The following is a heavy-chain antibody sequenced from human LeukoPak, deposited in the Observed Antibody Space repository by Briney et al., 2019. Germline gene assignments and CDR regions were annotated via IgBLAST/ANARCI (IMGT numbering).Heavy chain of an antibody. CDR2: ISSSGSTI. D-gene: IGHD2-21*01. J-gene: IGHJ2*01. CDR1: GFTFSSYE. Sequence: GGSLRLSCAASGFTFSSYEMNWVRQAPGKGLEWVSYISSSGSTIYHADSVKGRFTISRDNAKNSLYLQMDSLRVEDTAVCYCARSGGEGGWYFDLWGRGTLVTVSS. CDR3: ARSGGEGGWYFDL. V-gene: IGHV3-48*03.